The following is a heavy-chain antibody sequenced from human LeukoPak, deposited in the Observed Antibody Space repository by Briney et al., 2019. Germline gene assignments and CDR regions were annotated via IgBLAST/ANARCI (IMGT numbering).Heavy chain of an antibody. CDR2: ISDTGRDI. Sequence: GSLRLSCAGSGFAFESFTMTWVRQAPGKGVEWVSLISDTGRDINYADSVRGRFTISRDNTKNSLFLQMDSLRVEDTAIYYCAKGLFSAYDKYLDSWGQGTLVTVSS. CDR1: GFAFESFT. CDR3: AKGLFSAYDKYLDS. J-gene: IGHJ4*02. V-gene: IGHV3-21*04. D-gene: IGHD5-12*01.